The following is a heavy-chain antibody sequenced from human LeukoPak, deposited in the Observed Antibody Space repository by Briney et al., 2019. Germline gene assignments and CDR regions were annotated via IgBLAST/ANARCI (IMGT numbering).Heavy chain of an antibody. V-gene: IGHV3-21*01. CDR2: ISSSSSYI. J-gene: IGHJ3*02. CDR3: ARETTYYDIFTGTNAFDI. Sequence: TGGSLRLSCAASGFTFSSYSMNWVRQAPGKGLEWVSSISSSSSYIYYADSVKGRFTISRDNAKNSLYLQMNSLRAEDTAVYYCARETTYYDIFTGTNAFDIWGQGTMVTVSS. D-gene: IGHD3-9*01. CDR1: GFTFSSYS.